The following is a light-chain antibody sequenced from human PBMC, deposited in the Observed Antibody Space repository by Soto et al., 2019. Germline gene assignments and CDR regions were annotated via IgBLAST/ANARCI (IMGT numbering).Light chain of an antibody. V-gene: IGLV4-60*02. CDR2: LEGTGKY. J-gene: IGLJ3*02. Sequence: QPVLTQSSSASASLVSWLTLTCTLRSGHFSYIIAWHQQQPGKAPRYLMKLEGTGKYNKGSGVSDRFSGSSSGADRYLTISDLQFEDEADYYCETWANNIWVFGGGTKLTVL. CDR1: SGHFSYI. CDR3: ETWANNIWV.